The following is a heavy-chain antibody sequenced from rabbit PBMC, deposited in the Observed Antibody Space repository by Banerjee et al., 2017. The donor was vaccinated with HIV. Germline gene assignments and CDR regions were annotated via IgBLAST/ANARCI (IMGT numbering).Heavy chain of an antibody. CDR1: GIDFSSYYY. V-gene: IGHV1S40*01. J-gene: IGHJ2*01. D-gene: IGHD6-1*01. CDR2: IDVDASGDT. CDR3: ARDSYIDGYDGYAFAT. Sequence: QSLEESGGDLVKPEGSLTLTCKASGIDFSSYYYMCWVRQAPGDGVEWIACIDVDASGDTYYASWVNGRFTTSVASSTTVTLQMTSLTAADTATYFCARDSYIDGYDGYAFATWGPGTLVTVS.